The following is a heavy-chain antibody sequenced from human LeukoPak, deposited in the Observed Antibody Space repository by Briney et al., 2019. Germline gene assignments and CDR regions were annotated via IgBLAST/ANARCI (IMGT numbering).Heavy chain of an antibody. CDR3: ARRSPSADAFDI. V-gene: IGHV7-4-1*02. Sequence: ASVKVSCKASGYTFSRNAINWVRQAPGQGLDWMGWLNTKTGTPTYAQGFTGGLVFFLESSVSTTYLQISNLQPENTAVYYCARRSPSADAFDIWGQGTMV. J-gene: IGHJ3*02. CDR2: LNTKTGTP. CDR1: GYTFSRNA.